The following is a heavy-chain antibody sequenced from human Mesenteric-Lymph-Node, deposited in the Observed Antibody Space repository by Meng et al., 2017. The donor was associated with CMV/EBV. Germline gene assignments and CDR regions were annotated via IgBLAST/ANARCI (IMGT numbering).Heavy chain of an antibody. CDR3: ARAMGTTNNYYALDV. CDR1: GFTFSDYY. Sequence: GESLKISCAASGFTFSDYYMSWVRQAPGKGLEWVSVIYSGGSTYYADSVKGRFTISRDNAKNSLYLQMNSLRAEDTAVYYCARAMGTTNNYYALDVWGQGTTVTVSS. J-gene: IGHJ6*02. CDR2: IYSGGST. V-gene: IGHV3-66*01. D-gene: IGHD1-26*01.